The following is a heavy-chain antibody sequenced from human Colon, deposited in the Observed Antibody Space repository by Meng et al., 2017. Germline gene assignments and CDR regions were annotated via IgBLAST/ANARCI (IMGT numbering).Heavy chain of an antibody. Sequence: EVGRVVAGGGLVQPEAVLRRSCAATGFTLSSYLMHWVRQAPGKGLVWVSRINSDGSSTSYADSVKGRFNISRDNAKNTLYLQMNSLRAEDTAVYYCARDGGHRADSWGQGTLVTVSS. V-gene: IGHV3-74*01. J-gene: IGHJ4*02. CDR3: ARDGGHRADS. CDR1: GFTLSSYL. CDR2: INSDGSST. D-gene: IGHD2-15*01.